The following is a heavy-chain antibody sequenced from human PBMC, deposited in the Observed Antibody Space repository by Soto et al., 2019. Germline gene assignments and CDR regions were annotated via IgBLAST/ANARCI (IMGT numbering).Heavy chain of an antibody. CDR1: GGSISSGGYS. V-gene: IGHV4-61*08. CDR2: IYYSGST. J-gene: IGHJ4*02. CDR3: ARRYGYSFDY. D-gene: IGHD1-1*01. Sequence: SETLSLTCAVSGGSISSGGYSWNWIRQPPGKGLEWIGYIYYSGSTNYNPSLKSRVTISVDTSKNQFSLKLSSVTAADTAVYYCARRYGYSFDYWGQGTLVTVSS.